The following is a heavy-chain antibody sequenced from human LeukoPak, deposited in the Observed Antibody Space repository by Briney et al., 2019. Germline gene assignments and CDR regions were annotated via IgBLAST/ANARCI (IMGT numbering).Heavy chain of an antibody. D-gene: IGHD3-22*01. V-gene: IGHV3-73*01. J-gene: IGHJ3*02. CDR2: IRSKTNNYAT. CDR3: TRHNYDRSGYGAFDI. Sequence: GSLRLSCAATGFTFSGSDIHWVRQASGKGLEWVGHIRSKTNNYATADAASVKGRFTFSRDDSKNTAYIQMNSLKTEDTAVYYCTRHNYDRSGYGAFDIWGQGTMVTVSS. CDR1: GFTFSGSD.